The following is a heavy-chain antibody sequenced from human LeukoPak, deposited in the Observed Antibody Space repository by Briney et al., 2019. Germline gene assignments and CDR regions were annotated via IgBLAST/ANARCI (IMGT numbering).Heavy chain of an antibody. CDR1: GFTFSSYW. CDR3: ARSRGSAGSLDY. J-gene: IGHJ4*02. Sequence: GESLRLSCAASGFTFSSYWMHWVRQAPEKGLVWVSRINSDGSSTSYADSVKGRFTISRDNAKNTLYLQMNSLRAEDTAVYYCARSRGSAGSLDYWGQGTLVTVSS. V-gene: IGHV3-74*01. D-gene: IGHD3-16*01. CDR2: INSDGSST.